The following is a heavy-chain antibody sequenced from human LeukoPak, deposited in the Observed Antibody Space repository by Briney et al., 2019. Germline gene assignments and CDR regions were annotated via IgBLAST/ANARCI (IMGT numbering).Heavy chain of an antibody. CDR3: ARRRIIGYCISIGCRAYLDY. CDR1: GYSISSGYY. J-gene: IGHJ4*02. D-gene: IGHD2-2*01. V-gene: IGHV4-38-2*01. CDR2: MYHSGST. Sequence: SETLSLTCAVSGYSISSGYYWDWIRQPPGNGLEWIGTMYHSGSTYYNPSLKSRVTISVDTSKNQFSLKLASVTAADTAVYYCARRRIIGYCISIGCRAYLDYWGQGTLVTVSS.